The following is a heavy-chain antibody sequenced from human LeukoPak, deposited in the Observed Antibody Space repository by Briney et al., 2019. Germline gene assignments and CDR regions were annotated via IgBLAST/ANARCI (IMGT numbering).Heavy chain of an antibody. CDR1: GGSFSGYY. CDR3: ARGKKQSGYDY. CDR2: INHSGNT. V-gene: IGHV4-34*01. J-gene: IGHJ4*02. D-gene: IGHD6-25*01. Sequence: ASETLSLTCAVYGGSFSGYYWSWIRQPPGKGLEWIGEINHSGNTNYNPSLKSRVTISVDTSKNQFSLKLSSVTAADTAVYYCARGKKQSGYDYWGQGTLVTVSS.